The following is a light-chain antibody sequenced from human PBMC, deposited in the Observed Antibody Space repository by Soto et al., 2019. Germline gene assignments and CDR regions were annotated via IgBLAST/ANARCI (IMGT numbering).Light chain of an antibody. CDR3: QQYNNWPRT. V-gene: IGKV3-15*01. CDR2: VPF. Sequence: EIVMTQSPATLSVSPGERATLSCGASQSVSSSLAWYQQKPGQAPRLLIYVPFTRATGIPARFSGSGSGTECTLTISSLQPEDFAVYYCQQYNNWPRTFGQGTKVEIK. CDR1: QSVSSS. J-gene: IGKJ1*01.